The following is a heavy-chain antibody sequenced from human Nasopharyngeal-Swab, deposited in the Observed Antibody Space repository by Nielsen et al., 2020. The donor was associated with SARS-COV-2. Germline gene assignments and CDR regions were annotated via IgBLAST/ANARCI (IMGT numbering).Heavy chain of an antibody. D-gene: IGHD5-18*01. Sequence: GGSLRLSCAASGFIFSSYAMHWVCQAPGKGLEWVAVISYDESNKYYADSVKGRFTISRDNSKNTLYLQMNSLRAEDTAGYYCARAGGGYSYADYWGQGTLVTVSS. J-gene: IGHJ4*02. CDR1: GFIFSSYA. V-gene: IGHV3-30-3*01. CDR3: ARAGGGYSYADY. CDR2: ISYDESNK.